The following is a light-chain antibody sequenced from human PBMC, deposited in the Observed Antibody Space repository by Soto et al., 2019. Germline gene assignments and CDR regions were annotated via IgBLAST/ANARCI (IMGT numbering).Light chain of an antibody. J-gene: IGKJ2*01. CDR1: QSISSW. CDR3: QQYNRYSYT. Sequence: DIQMTQSPSTLSASVGDRVTITCRASQSISSWLAWYQQKPGKAPKLLIYKASTLDSGVPSRFSGSGSGTEFTLTISSLQPDDFATYYCQQYNRYSYTFGRGTKLEIK. CDR2: KAS. V-gene: IGKV1-5*03.